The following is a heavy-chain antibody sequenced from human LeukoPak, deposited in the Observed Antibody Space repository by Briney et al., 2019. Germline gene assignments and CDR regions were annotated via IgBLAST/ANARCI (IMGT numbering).Heavy chain of an antibody. CDR3: AENGDRGAYCTGGTCYPYFYYYMDV. CDR2: ISSSSSYR. J-gene: IGHJ6*03. V-gene: IGHV3-21*04. Sequence: PGGTLRLSCAASGFTFSSYGMSWVRQAPGKGLEWVSSISSSSSYRYYADSVKGRFTISRDNAKNSLYLQMNSLRAEDTAIYYCAENGDRGAYCTGGTCYPYFYYYMDVWGKGTTVTI. CDR1: GFTFSSYG. D-gene: IGHD2-15*01.